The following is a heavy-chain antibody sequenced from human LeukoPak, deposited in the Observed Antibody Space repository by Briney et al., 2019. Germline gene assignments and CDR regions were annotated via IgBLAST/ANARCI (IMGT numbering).Heavy chain of an antibody. CDR3: ARLSLRDFWSDFDY. CDR1: GGSISSGGYY. V-gene: IGHV4-31*03. Sequence: PSETLSLTCTVSGGSISSGGYYWSWIRQHPGKGLEWIGYIYYSGSTYYNPSLKSRVTISVDTSKNQFSLKLSSVTAADTAVYYCARLSLRDFWSDFDYWGQGTLVTVSS. J-gene: IGHJ4*02. CDR2: IYYSGST. D-gene: IGHD3-3*01.